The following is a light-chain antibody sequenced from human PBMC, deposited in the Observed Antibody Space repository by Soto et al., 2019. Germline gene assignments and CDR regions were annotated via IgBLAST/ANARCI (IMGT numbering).Light chain of an antibody. V-gene: IGKV3-15*01. CDR1: QSVNSH. CDR2: GAS. Sequence: EIVMTQSPATLSGSPGERATLSCRAGQSVNSHLAWYHQKPGQAPRLLIYGASTRATGIPARFSGSGSGTEFTLTISSLQPEDFAVYFCQQYNSWPRTFGQGTKVEVK. CDR3: QQYNSWPRT. J-gene: IGKJ1*01.